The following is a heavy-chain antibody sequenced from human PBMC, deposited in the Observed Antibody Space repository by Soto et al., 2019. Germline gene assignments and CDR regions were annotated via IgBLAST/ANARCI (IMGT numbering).Heavy chain of an antibody. J-gene: IGHJ4*02. V-gene: IGHV1-18*04. CDR2: ISGYNGDI. CDR3: AGVPMVSASEVDF. Sequence: QVHLVQSGGEVKKPGASVKVSCKASGYTFNRHCITWVRQAPGQGLEWMGSISGYNGDINYEQKFQGRLTLSSDTLTSTVYLELKRLRFDETDVYYSAGVPMVSASEVDFWGQRTLVTVSS. CDR1: GYTFNRHC. D-gene: IGHD2-8*01.